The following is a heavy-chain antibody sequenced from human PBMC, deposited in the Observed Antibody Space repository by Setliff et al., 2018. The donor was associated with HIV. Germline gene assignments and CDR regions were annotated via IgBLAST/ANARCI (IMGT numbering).Heavy chain of an antibody. J-gene: IGHJ4*02. Sequence: SETLSLTCTVSGGSISNYYWSWIRQPPGKGLEWIGYIFYSGSTNYNPSLKSRVTISVDTSKNQFSLKLSSVTAADTAVYYCARERDARGIQLWLPYFDYWGQGTLVTVSS. CDR3: ARERDARGIQLWLPYFDY. V-gene: IGHV4-59*01. D-gene: IGHD5-18*01. CDR2: IFYSGST. CDR1: GGSISNYY.